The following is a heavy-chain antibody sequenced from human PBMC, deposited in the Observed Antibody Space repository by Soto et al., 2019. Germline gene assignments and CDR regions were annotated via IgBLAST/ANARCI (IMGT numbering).Heavy chain of an antibody. CDR3: AKALFRAAAGSQAWFDP. Sequence: GGSLRLSCAASGFTFSSYAMSWVRQAPGEGLEWVSAISGSGGSTYYADSVKGRFTISRDNSKNTLYLQMNSLRAEDTAVYYCAKALFRAAAGSQAWFDPWGQGTLVTVPS. V-gene: IGHV3-23*01. J-gene: IGHJ5*02. D-gene: IGHD6-13*01. CDR1: GFTFSSYA. CDR2: ISGSGGST.